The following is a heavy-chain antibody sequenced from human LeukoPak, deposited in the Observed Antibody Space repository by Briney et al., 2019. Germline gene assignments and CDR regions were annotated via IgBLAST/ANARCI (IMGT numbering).Heavy chain of an antibody. V-gene: IGHV3-48*04. Sequence: GGSLRLSCAASGFTFSSYSMNWVRQAPGKGLEWVSYISSSGSTIYYADSVKGRFTISRDNAKNSLYLQMNSLRAEDTAVYYCARVLGYSSSSSYFDYWGQGTLVTVSS. CDR3: ARVLGYSSSSSYFDY. D-gene: IGHD6-6*01. CDR2: ISSSGSTI. CDR1: GFTFSSYS. J-gene: IGHJ4*02.